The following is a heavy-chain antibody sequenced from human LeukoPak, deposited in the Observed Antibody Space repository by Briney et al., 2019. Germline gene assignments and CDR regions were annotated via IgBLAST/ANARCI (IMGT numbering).Heavy chain of an antibody. J-gene: IGHJ4*02. CDR2: ISGSAGST. CDR3: ARDRDDSSGYSYGFDY. V-gene: IGHV3-23*01. CDR1: GFTFSTYA. D-gene: IGHD3-22*01. Sequence: GGSLRLSCAASGFTFSTYAMSWVRQAPGKGLEWVSAISGSAGSTNYADSVKGRFTISRDNSKNTLYLQMNSLRAEDTAVYYCARDRDDSSGYSYGFDYWGQGTLVTVSS.